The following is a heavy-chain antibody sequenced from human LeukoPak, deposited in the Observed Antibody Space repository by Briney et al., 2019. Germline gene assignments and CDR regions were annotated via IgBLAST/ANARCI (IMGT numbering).Heavy chain of an antibody. CDR3: TRGKPETVFDY. V-gene: IGHV3-11*05. Sequence: GGSLRLSCAASGFTFSDYYMSWIRQAPGKGLEWVSYIRSSSTYTNYADSVKGRFTISRDNAMNSLYLQMNSLRAEDTALYYCTRGKPETVFDYWGQGTLVTVSS. D-gene: IGHD2-21*02. CDR1: GFTFSDYY. CDR2: IRSSSTYT. J-gene: IGHJ4*02.